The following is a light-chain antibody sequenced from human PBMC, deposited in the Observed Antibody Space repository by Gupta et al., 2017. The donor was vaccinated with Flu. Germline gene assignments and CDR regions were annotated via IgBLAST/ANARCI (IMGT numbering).Light chain of an antibody. V-gene: IGLV1-51*02. CDR3: DTADGSRSNGV. CDR2: ENN. CDR1: SSHLGTTY. J-gene: IGLJ1*01. Sequence: QSVLTQPPSISAAPGQSVTISCSGSSSHLGTTYVSWYQQLPGPAPKLLIYENNKRPSGIPDRFSGSKSGTSAALGITGLQTGEEADYYWDTADGSRSNGVFGSGTKVTVL.